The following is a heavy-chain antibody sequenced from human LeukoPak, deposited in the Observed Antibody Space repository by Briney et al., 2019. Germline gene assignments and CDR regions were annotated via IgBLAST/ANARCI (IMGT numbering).Heavy chain of an antibody. D-gene: IGHD2-15*01. CDR3: LGYCSGGSCCSGGY. J-gene: IGHJ4*02. CDR1: GFTFSTYA. V-gene: IGHV3-23*01. Sequence: PGGSLRLSCAASGFTFSTYAMSWVRQAPGKGLEWVSAITPTAGNTYYADSVKGRFTISRDTSKNTQFLQMNSLRAEDTAVYYCLGYCSGGSCCSGGYWGQGTLVTVSS. CDR2: ITPTAGNT.